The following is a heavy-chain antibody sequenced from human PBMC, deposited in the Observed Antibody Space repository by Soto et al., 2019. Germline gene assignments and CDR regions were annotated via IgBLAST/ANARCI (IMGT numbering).Heavy chain of an antibody. D-gene: IGHD6-19*01. CDR2: IFPGDSDT. J-gene: IGHJ3*01. V-gene: IGHV5-51*01. CDR3: ARHRVANYTSGWNGVNAFDL. CDR1: GYTFTTYW. Sequence: EVQLVQSGAEVKKPGESLKISCKGSGYTFTTYWIGWVRQMPGKGLEWMGVIFPGDSDTRYRSSLQCQVTISADKSISTVYLQWSSLKVSDTAMYYCARHRVANYTSGWNGVNAFDLWGQGTMVTVSS.